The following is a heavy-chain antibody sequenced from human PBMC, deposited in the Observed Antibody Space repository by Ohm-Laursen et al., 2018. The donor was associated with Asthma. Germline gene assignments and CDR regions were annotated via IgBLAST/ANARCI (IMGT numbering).Heavy chain of an antibody. CDR3: ARDTVNAFEN. J-gene: IGHJ3*02. V-gene: IGHV4-59*01. CDR1: GASITRNF. D-gene: IGHD4-17*01. CDR2: MYYIGSP. Sequence: SQTLSLTCAVSGASITRNFWGWIRQSPGTGLEWIGSMYYIGSPKYNPSLESRVTMSVDTSKNQFSLRLSSLTAADTAVYYCARDTVNAFENWGQGLMVTVSP.